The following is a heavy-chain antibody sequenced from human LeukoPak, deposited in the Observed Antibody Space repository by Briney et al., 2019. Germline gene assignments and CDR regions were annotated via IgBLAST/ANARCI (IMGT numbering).Heavy chain of an antibody. V-gene: IGHV4-61*02. J-gene: IGHJ4*02. CDR3: ARESVVGSGYYTGNFDY. CDR2: IYTSGST. Sequence: TLSLTCTVSGGSISSGSYYWSWIRQPAGKGLEWIGRIYTSGSTNYNPSLKSRDTISVDTSKNQFSLKLSSVTAADTAVYYCARESVVGSGYYTGNFDYWGQGTLVTVSS. CDR1: GGSISSGSYY. D-gene: IGHD3-3*01.